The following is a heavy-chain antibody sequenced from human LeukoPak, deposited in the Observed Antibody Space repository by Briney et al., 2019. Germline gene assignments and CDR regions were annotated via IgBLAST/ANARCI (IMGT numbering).Heavy chain of an antibody. J-gene: IGHJ5*02. CDR3: ARFTPQGYGWGGYNRFDP. CDR1: GGSIRSYY. Sequence: SETLSLTCTVSGGSIRSYYWNWIRQPPGKGLEWIGYIYYSGSTNYNPSLKSRVTISVDTSKNQFSLNLTSVTAADTAAYYCARFTPQGYGWGGYNRFDPWGQGTLVTVSS. V-gene: IGHV4-59*01. D-gene: IGHD3-16*01. CDR2: IYYSGST.